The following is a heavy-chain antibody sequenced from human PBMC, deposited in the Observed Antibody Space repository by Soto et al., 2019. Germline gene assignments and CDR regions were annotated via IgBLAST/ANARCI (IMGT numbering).Heavy chain of an antibody. V-gene: IGHV1-8*02. CDR2: MNPNSGNT. J-gene: IGHJ4*02. D-gene: IGHD3-3*01. Sequence: ASVKVSCKASGYTFTSYDINWVRQATGQGLEWMGWMNPNSGNTGYAQKFQGRVTMTRNTSISTAYMELSSLRSEDTAVYYCARVMGGIFGVVNDYWGQGTLVTVSS. CDR1: GYTFTSYD. CDR3: ARVMGGIFGVVNDY.